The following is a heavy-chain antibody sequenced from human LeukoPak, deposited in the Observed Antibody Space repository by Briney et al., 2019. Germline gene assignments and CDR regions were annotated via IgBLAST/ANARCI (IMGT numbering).Heavy chain of an antibody. CDR1: GFTFSNAW. Sequence: GGSLRLSCAASGFTFSNAWMSWVRQAPGKGLEWVGRIKDGGTTDYGAPVKGRFTISRDDSKNTLYMQMNSLKTEDTAVYYCGLGSGRTDFDYWGQGTLVTVSS. V-gene: IGHV3-15*01. CDR3: GLGSGRTDFDY. CDR2: IKDGGTT. D-gene: IGHD3-10*01. J-gene: IGHJ4*02.